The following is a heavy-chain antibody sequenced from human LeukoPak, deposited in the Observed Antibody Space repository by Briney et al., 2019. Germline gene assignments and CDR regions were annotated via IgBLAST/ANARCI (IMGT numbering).Heavy chain of an antibody. Sequence: GESLKISCKGSGYSFTCYWIGWVRQMPGKGLEWMGIIYPGDSDTRYSPSFQGQVTISADKSISTAYLQWSSLKASDTAMYYCARGSISTRQYNWFDPWGQGTLVTVSS. J-gene: IGHJ5*02. V-gene: IGHV5-51*01. CDR1: GYSFTCYW. D-gene: IGHD6-6*01. CDR3: ARGSISTRQYNWFDP. CDR2: IYPGDSDT.